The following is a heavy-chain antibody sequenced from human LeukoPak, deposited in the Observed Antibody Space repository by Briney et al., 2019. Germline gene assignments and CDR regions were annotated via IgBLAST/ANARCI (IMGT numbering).Heavy chain of an antibody. J-gene: IGHJ3*02. V-gene: IGHV1-18*01. CDR2: ISAYNGNT. CDR1: GYTFSSYD. CDR3: ARDQAVAGTTDAFDI. Sequence: ASVKVSCKASGYTFSSYDINWVRQATGQGLEWMGWISAYNGNTNYAQKLQGRVTMTTDTSTSTAYMGLRSLRSEDTAVYYCARDQAVAGTTDAFDIWGQGTMITVSS. D-gene: IGHD6-19*01.